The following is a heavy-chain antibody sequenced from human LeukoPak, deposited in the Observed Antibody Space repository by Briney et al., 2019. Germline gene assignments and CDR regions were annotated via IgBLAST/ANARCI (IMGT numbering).Heavy chain of an antibody. Sequence: GSLRLSCAASGFTLIDYTLNWVRQAPGKGLEWVSSITGGGGTTYYADSVKGRFTISRDNSKNTLYLEMKSLRAEDTAVYYCAKDGFQWELGPHYFDFWGQGILVAVSS. J-gene: IGHJ4*02. CDR1: GFTLIDYT. CDR3: AKDGFQWELGPHYFDF. D-gene: IGHD3-3*01. V-gene: IGHV3-23*01. CDR2: ITGGGGTT.